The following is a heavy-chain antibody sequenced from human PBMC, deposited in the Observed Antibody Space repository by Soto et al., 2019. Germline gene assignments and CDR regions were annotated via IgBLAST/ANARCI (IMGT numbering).Heavy chain of an antibody. Sequence: QVQLVQSGAEVKKPGASVKVSCKASGYTFTSYYMHWVRQAPGQGLEWMGIINPSGGSTSYAQKFQGSVNMTRDTSRNTVYIELSSLRSEDTAGYYCSRDPRGGGATFDYWGQGTLVTVSS. D-gene: IGHD1-26*01. J-gene: IGHJ4*02. CDR2: INPSGGST. CDR3: SRDPRGGGATFDY. CDR1: GYTFTSYY. V-gene: IGHV1-46*01.